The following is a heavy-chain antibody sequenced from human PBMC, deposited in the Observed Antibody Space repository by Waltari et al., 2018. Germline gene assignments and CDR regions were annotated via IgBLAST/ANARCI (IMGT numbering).Heavy chain of an antibody. CDR2: IIPILGIA. CDR1: GGTFSSYT. V-gene: IGHV1-69*02. CDR3: ASLRFLEWLSPTDY. D-gene: IGHD3-3*01. Sequence: QVQLVQSGAEVKKPGSSVKVSCKASGGTFSSYTISWVRQAPGQGLEWMGRIIPILGIANYAQKFQCRVTITADKSTSTAYMELSSLRSEDTAVYYCASLRFLEWLSPTDYWGQGTLVTVSS. J-gene: IGHJ4*02.